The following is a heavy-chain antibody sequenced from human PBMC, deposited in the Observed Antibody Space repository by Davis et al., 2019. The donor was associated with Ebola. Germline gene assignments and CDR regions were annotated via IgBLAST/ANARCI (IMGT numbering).Heavy chain of an antibody. D-gene: IGHD6-19*01. CDR1: GFTFSDFY. V-gene: IGHV3-11*06. CDR3: ARDLSSSYDY. CDR2: ISDRSTYT. J-gene: IGHJ4*02. Sequence: PGGSLRLSCAASGFTFSDFYLGWIRQAPGKGLEWVSHISDRSTYTNYADSVKGRFTISRDNARNSLYLQMNSLRAEDTAFYYCARDLSSSYDYWGQGILVTVSS.